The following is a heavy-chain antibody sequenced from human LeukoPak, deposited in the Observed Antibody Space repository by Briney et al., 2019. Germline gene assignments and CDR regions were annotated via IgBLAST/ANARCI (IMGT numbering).Heavy chain of an antibody. Sequence: GSLKPSCAAPGFTFSYYAMTWVRQAPGKGLEWVSTISGSGVITYYADSVKGRFTISRDNSKNTLFLQMNSLRAEDTAVYYWAKTATMRVEVISPPIDYWGQGTLVTVSS. CDR3: AKTATMRVEVISPPIDY. CDR1: GFTFSYYA. D-gene: IGHD3-22*01. V-gene: IGHV3-23*01. CDR2: ISGSGVIT. J-gene: IGHJ4*02.